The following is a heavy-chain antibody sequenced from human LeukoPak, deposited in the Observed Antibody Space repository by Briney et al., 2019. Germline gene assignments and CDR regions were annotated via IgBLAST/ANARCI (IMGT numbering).Heavy chain of an antibody. CDR2: INHSGNT. V-gene: IGHV4-34*01. D-gene: IGHD5-18*01. J-gene: IGHJ4*02. CDR1: GGSFSGYY. CDR3: VRRGYSYGS. Sequence: SETLSLTCAVYGGSFSGYYWSWIRQPPGKGLEWIGEINHSGNTNYNPTLKSRVTISVDTSKNQFSLRLSSVTAADTAVYYCVRRGYSYGSWGQGTLVTVSS.